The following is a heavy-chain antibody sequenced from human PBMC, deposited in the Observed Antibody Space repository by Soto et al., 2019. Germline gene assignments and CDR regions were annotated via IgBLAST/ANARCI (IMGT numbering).Heavy chain of an antibody. CDR2: ISGSGGTP. CDR1: GFTFSYSA. D-gene: IGHD6-13*01. J-gene: IGHJ4*01. V-gene: IGHV3-23*01. Sequence: GLSLRLSCAASGFTFSYSAMSWVRQAPGRGLEWVSTISGSGGTPYYADSVKGRFTISRDNSQNSLYLVLNSLRADDTAIYYCARGLAAAGPFDYWGHGALVTV. CDR3: ARGLAAAGPFDY.